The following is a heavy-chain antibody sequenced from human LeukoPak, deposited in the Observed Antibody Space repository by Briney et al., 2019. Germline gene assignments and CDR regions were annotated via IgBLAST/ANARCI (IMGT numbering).Heavy chain of an antibody. CDR1: GGSISSGGYY. J-gene: IGHJ4*02. CDR3: ARDRATVVTPGYLDY. D-gene: IGHD4-23*01. Sequence: SETLSLTCTVSGGSISSGGYYWSWIRQPPGKGLEWIGYIYHSGSTYYNPSLKSRVTISVDRSKNQFSLKLSSVTAADTAVYYCARDRATVVTPGYLDYWGQGTLVTVSS. V-gene: IGHV4-30-2*01. CDR2: IYHSGST.